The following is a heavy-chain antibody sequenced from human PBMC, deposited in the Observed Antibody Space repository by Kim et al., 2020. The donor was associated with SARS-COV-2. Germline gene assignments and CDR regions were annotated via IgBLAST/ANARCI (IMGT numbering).Heavy chain of an antibody. CDR3: ARDPAEMGDYDIPRYFDL. V-gene: IGHV1-69*13. J-gene: IGHJ2*01. CDR2: IIPIFGTA. Sequence: SVKVSCKASGGTFSSYAISWVRQAPGQGLEWMGGIIPIFGTANYAQKFQGRVTITADESTSTAYMELSSPRSEDTAVYYCARDPAEMGDYDIPRYFDLWGRGTLVTVSS. D-gene: IGHD3-22*01. CDR1: GGTFSSYA.